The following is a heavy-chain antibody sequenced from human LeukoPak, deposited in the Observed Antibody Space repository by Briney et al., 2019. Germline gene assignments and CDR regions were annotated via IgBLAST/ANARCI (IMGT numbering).Heavy chain of an antibody. Sequence: SETLSLTCTVSGGSIIGYYWTWIRQPPGKGLEWIGYIYTSGSTNYNPSLKSRVTISVDTSKNQFSLKLSSVTAADTAVYYCARGGRVGGSYFYWGQGTLVTVSS. J-gene: IGHJ4*02. CDR1: GGSIIGYY. V-gene: IGHV4-4*09. CDR2: IYTSGST. CDR3: ARGGRVGGSYFY. D-gene: IGHD1-26*01.